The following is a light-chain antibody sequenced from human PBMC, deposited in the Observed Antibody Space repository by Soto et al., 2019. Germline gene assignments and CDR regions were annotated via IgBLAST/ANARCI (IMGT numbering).Light chain of an antibody. CDR3: KQYYSTPHT. CDR1: QSVLYSSNNKNY. J-gene: IGKJ2*01. V-gene: IGKV4-1*01. CDR2: WAS. Sequence: DIVMTQSPDSLAVSLGERATINCKSSQSVLYSSNNKNYLAWYQQKPGQPPKLLIYWASTRESGVPDRFSGSGSGKDCTLTISRLQAEDVSVYYCKQYYSTPHTFGQGTKLEIK.